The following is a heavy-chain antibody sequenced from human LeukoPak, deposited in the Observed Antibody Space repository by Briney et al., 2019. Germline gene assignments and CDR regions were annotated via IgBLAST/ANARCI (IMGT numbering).Heavy chain of an antibody. Sequence: PGGSLRLSCRASRFTFSMYAMSWVRQASGKGLEWVSGISGRGGTKYYADSVTGRFDMSRDDSNDMLYLQMNSLRAEDTAVYYCAKDQVNDYGDFTAFDIWGQGTMVTVSS. J-gene: IGHJ3*02. V-gene: IGHV3-23*01. CDR1: RFTFSMYA. CDR3: AKDQVNDYGDFTAFDI. D-gene: IGHD4-17*01. CDR2: ISGRGGTK.